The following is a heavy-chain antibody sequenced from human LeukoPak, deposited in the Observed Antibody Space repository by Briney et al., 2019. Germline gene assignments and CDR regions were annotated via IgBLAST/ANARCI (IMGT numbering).Heavy chain of an antibody. V-gene: IGHV3-23*01. CDR2: ISGSGGST. D-gene: IGHD1-26*01. Sequence: TGGSLRLSCAASGFTFSSYAMSWVRQAPGKGLGWVSAISGSGGSTYYADSVKGRFTISRDNSKNTLYLQMNSLRAEDTAVYYCAKDLSIVGASRFDYWGQGTLVTVSS. CDR3: AKDLSIVGASRFDY. J-gene: IGHJ4*02. CDR1: GFTFSSYA.